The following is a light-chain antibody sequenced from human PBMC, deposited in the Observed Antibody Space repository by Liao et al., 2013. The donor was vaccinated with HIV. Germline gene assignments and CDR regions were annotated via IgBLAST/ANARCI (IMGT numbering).Light chain of an antibody. V-gene: IGLV3-21*01. Sequence: SYELTQPPSVSVAPGNTARITCGGNNIGSKSVHWHHQKPGQAPVLVIHQDSKRPSGIPERFSGSNSGNTATLTISGTQAMDEAEYYCQAWDSSTVIFGGGTKLTVL. J-gene: IGLJ2*01. CDR2: QDS. CDR3: QAWDSSTVI. CDR1: NIGSKS.